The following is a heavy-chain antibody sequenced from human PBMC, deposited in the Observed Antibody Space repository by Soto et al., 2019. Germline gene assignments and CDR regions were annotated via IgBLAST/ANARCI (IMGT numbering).Heavy chain of an antibody. CDR2: VYHTGRT. J-gene: IGHJ4*02. Sequence: SETLSLTWTVSGGSFKSGSYSWSWIRQPPGKGLEWIGYVYHTGRTSYNPSLKSRVSISMDTSKNQFSLSLDSVTAADTAVYFCARDFAYFDSWGQGTLVRVSS. D-gene: IGHD3-3*01. CDR3: ARDFAYFDS. CDR1: GGSFKSGSYS. V-gene: IGHV4-61*01.